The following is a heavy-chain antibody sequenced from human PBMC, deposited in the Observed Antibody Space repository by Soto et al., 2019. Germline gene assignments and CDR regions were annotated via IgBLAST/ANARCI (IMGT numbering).Heavy chain of an antibody. CDR2: INPNTGNP. CDR1: WDNSNSRS. D-gene: IGHD1-26*01. CDR3: ARDRARGSFDY. J-gene: IGHJ4*02. Sequence: GASVKVSCTGSWDNSNSRSINWLRQAPGQGLEWMGLINPNTGNPTYEQGFTGRFVFSVDTSVSTVYLQIFSLKADDSAAYYCARDRARGSFDYWAQGTLVTVSS. V-gene: IGHV7-4-1*01.